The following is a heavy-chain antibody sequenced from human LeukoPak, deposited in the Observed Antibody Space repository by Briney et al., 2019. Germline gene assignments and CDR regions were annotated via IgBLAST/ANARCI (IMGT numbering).Heavy chain of an antibody. V-gene: IGHV1-69*06. CDR3: ARHDSSGYYLGWIDP. D-gene: IGHD3-22*01. Sequence: SVKVSCKASGGTFSSYAISWVRQAPGQGLEWMGGIIPIFGTANYAQKFQGRVTITADKSTSTAYMELSSLRSEDTAVYYCARHDSSGYYLGWIDPWGRGTLVTVSS. CDR2: IIPIFGTA. CDR1: GGTFSSYA. J-gene: IGHJ5*02.